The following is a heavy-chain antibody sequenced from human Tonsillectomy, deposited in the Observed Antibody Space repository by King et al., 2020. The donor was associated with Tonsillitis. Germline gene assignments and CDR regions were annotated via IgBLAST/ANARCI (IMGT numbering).Heavy chain of an antibody. J-gene: IGHJ4*02. D-gene: IGHD1-1*01. CDR2: ISWNSGSI. Sequence: VQLVESGGGLVQYCRSLRLSCAASGFTFDDYAIHWVRQAPGKGLEWVSDISWNSGSIGNADSVKGRFTISRDNAKNFLYLQMNSLRVEDTALYYCAKDGTGTPRYFDYWGQGTLVTVSS. V-gene: IGHV3-9*01. CDR3: AKDGTGTPRYFDY. CDR1: GFTFDDYA.